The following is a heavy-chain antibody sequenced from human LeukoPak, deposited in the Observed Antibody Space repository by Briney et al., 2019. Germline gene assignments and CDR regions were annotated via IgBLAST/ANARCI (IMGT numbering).Heavy chain of an antibody. Sequence: GGSLRLSCAASGFTFSSYWMSWVRQAPGKGLEWVSVIYSGGSTYYADSVKGRFTISRDNSKNTLYLQMNSLRAEDTAVYYCARDVAAGWFDPWGQGTLVTVSS. CDR2: IYSGGST. CDR3: ARDVAAGWFDP. V-gene: IGHV3-53*01. J-gene: IGHJ5*02. CDR1: GFTFSSYW. D-gene: IGHD2-15*01.